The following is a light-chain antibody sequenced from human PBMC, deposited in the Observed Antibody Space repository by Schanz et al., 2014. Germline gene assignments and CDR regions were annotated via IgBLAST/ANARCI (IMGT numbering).Light chain of an antibody. Sequence: EIVLTQSPGTLSLSPGERATLSCRASQSVSSSYLAWYQQKPGQAPRLLIQRTSSRATGIPARFSGSGSGTDFTLTVSSLQPEDVATYYCQKYDRAPWTFGQGTRVEVK. J-gene: IGKJ1*01. V-gene: IGKV3-20*01. CDR1: QSVSSSY. CDR2: RTS. CDR3: QKYDRAPWT.